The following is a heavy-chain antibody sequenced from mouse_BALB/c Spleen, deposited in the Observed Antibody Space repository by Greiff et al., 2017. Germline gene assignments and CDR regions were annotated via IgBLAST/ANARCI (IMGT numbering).Heavy chain of an antibody. D-gene: IGHD2-1*01. J-gene: IGHJ3*01. CDR1: GFTFSSYG. V-gene: IGHV5-6*01. CDR3: ARHNYGNLFAY. Sequence: EVMLVESGGDLVKPGGSLKLSCAASGFTFSSYGMSWVRQTPDKRLEWVATISSGGSYTYYPDSVKGRFTISRDNAKNTLYLQMSSLKSEDTAMYYCARHNYGNLFAYWGQGTLVTVSA. CDR2: ISSGGSYT.